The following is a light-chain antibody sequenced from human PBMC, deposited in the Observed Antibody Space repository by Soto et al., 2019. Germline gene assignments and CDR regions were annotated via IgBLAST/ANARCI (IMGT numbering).Light chain of an antibody. CDR2: GTS. CDR3: QQYESSPIT. V-gene: IGKV3-20*01. J-gene: IGKJ5*01. Sequence: EIVLTQSPGILSLSPGEGATLSCRASQSLSNFFLAWYQQKPGQAPRLLIYGTSIRATGIPDRFSGSGSETDFTLTVNRLEPEDFAVYYCQQYESSPITFGQGTRLGIK. CDR1: QSLSNFF.